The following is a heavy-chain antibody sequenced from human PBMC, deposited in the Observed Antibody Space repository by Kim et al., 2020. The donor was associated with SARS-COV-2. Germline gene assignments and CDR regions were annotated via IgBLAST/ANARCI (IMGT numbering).Heavy chain of an antibody. D-gene: IGHD1-1*01. Sequence: YYGDSVKGRCTSSRDSAKNSMYLQLHSLRAEDTAVYFCARGTGKYYYGMDVWGPGTTVTVSS. V-gene: IGHV3-11*04. J-gene: IGHJ6*02. CDR3: ARGTGKYYYGMDV.